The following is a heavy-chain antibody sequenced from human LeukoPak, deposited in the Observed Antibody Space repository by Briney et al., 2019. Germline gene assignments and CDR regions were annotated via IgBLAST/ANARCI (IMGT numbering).Heavy chain of an antibody. J-gene: IGHJ6*03. D-gene: IGHD5-18*01. CDR3: AKQIGPMVRYMDV. CDR1: GFTFSTYD. V-gene: IGHV3-23*01. CDR2: ISGSDYST. Sequence: GSLRLSCAASGFTFSTYDMSWVRQAPGKGLEWVSAISGSDYSTYYADSVKGRFTIFRDNSKNTLYLQMKSLRAEDTAVYYCAKQIGPMVRYMDVWGKGTTVTVSS.